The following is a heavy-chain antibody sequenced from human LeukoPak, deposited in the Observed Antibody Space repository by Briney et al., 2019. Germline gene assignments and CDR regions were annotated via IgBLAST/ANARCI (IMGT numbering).Heavy chain of an antibody. Sequence: PSQTLSLXCTVSGGSISSGDYYWSWIRQPPGKGLEWIGYIYYSGSTYYNPSPKSRVTISVDTSKNQFSLKLSSVTAADTAVYYCARDHQRFLEWFDAFDIWGQGTMVTVSS. V-gene: IGHV4-30-4*08. J-gene: IGHJ3*02. D-gene: IGHD3-3*01. CDR3: ARDHQRFLEWFDAFDI. CDR2: IYYSGST. CDR1: GGSISSGDYY.